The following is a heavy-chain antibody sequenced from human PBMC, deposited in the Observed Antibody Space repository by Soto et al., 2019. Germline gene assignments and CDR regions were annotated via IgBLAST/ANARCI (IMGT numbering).Heavy chain of an antibody. CDR1: GFDFKTYG. Sequence: QGQLVESGGGVVQPGRSLRLSCVASGFDFKTYGMHWVRQAPGKGLEWVAVIGFDGTNIHYSDSVRGRFSISRDNSENTVSLQMNSLRAEDTAVYYCARQKCTSTSCNHGMDVWGQGTTVTVSS. CDR2: IGFDGTNI. D-gene: IGHD2-2*01. J-gene: IGHJ6*02. V-gene: IGHV3-33*01. CDR3: ARQKCTSTSCNHGMDV.